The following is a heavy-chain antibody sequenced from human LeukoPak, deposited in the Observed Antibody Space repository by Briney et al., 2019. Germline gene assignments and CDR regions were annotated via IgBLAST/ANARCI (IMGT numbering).Heavy chain of an antibody. CDR2: IYYSGST. Sequence: SETLSLTCTVSGGSISSYYWSWIRQPPGKGLEWIGYIYYSGSTNYNPSLKSRVTISVDTSKNQFSLKLSSVTAADTAVYYCARTGDFWSGYFAFDIWGQGTMVTVSS. CDR3: ARTGDFWSGYFAFDI. V-gene: IGHV4-59*01. CDR1: GGSISSYY. J-gene: IGHJ3*02. D-gene: IGHD3-3*01.